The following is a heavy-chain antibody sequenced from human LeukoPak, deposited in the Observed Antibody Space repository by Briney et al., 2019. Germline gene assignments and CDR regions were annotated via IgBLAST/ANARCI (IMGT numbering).Heavy chain of an antibody. CDR2: IYSGGST. CDR3: ARGSCSGGSCYGRYYYYGMDV. Sequence: GGSLRLSCAASGFTVSSNYMSWVRQAPGKGLEWVSVIYSGGSTYYADSVKGRFTISRDNSKNTLYLQMNSLRAEDTAVYYCARGSCSGGSCYGRYYYYGMDVWGQGTTVTVSS. V-gene: IGHV3-53*01. CDR1: GFTVSSNY. D-gene: IGHD2-15*01. J-gene: IGHJ6*02.